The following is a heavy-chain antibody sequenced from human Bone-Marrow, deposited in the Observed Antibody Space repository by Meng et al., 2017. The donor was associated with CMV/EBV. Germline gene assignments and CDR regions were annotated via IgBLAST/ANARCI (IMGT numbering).Heavy chain of an antibody. Sequence: FVFPFSALAMAWVRQAPGKGLEWVAQIFGPGYGTYHADSVKGRFTISRDNSKNTLYLQMNSLRADDTAVYYCAKARGAVHVHYHFDYWGPGTLVTVSS. CDR1: VFPFSALA. V-gene: IGHV3-23*01. J-gene: IGHJ4*02. CDR3: AKARGAVHVHYHFDY. D-gene: IGHD1-26*01. CDR2: IFGPGYGT.